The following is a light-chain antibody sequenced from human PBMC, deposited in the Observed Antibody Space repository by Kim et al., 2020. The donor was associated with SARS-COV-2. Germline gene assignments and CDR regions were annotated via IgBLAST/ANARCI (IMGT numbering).Light chain of an antibody. V-gene: IGKV3-11*01. CDR3: QQRSNWPPM. CDR2: DAS. Sequence: EIVLTQSPVTLSLSPGERATLSCRASQSLDTYLAWYQQKPGQAPSLLIYDASNRATGIPARFSGSGSGTDFTLTISGLEPEDFAVYYCQQRSNWPPMFGPGTKVDIK. J-gene: IGKJ3*01. CDR1: QSLDTY.